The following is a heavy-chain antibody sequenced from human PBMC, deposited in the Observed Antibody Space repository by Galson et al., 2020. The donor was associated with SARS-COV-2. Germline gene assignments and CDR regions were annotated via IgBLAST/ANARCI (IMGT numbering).Heavy chain of an antibody. V-gene: IGHV1-18*01. CDR1: GYTFTFYG. CDR3: ARVLAAAAEAENDY. Sequence: ASVKVSCKASGYTFTFYGISWVRQAPGQGLEWMGWISAYNGNTNYAQKLQGRVTMTTDTSTSTAYMELRSLRSDDTAVYYCARVLAAAAEAENDYWGQGTLITVSS. J-gene: IGHJ4*02. CDR2: ISAYNGNT. D-gene: IGHD6-13*01.